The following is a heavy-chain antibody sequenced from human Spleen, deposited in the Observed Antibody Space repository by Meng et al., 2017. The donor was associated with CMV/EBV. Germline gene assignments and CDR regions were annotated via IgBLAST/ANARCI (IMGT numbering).Heavy chain of an antibody. CDR2: ISPYNGNT. D-gene: IGHD6-13*01. CDR1: GYTFTSYA. CDR3: AVGGIAAAGATDYYYVMDV. V-gene: IGHV1-18*01. J-gene: IGHJ6*02. Sequence: ASVKVSCKTSGYTFTSYAISWVRQAPGQGLEWMGWISPYNGNTNYAQKLQGRVAMTTDTSTNTAYMELRSLRSDDTDVYYCAVGGIAAAGATDYYYVMDVWAQGTTVTVSS.